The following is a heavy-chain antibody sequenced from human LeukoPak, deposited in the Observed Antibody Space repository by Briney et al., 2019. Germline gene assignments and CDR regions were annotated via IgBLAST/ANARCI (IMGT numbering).Heavy chain of an antibody. CDR2: IRTKASNYAT. CDR3: VRRFCGSYYYGH. Sequence: GGSLTLSCAASGFTLSGSAMQWVRLAPGKGLEWVGRIRTKASNYATAYGAAVQGRFLISREDSKNMAFLQMNGLKTEDTAVYYCVRRFCGSYYYGHWGQGTLVTVSS. J-gene: IGHJ4*02. CDR1: GFTLSGSA. D-gene: IGHD1-26*01. V-gene: IGHV3-73*01.